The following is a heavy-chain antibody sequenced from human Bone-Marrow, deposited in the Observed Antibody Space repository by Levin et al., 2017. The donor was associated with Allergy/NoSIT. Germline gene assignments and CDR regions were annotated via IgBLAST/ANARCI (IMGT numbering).Heavy chain of an antibody. D-gene: IGHD2-2*01. Sequence: GGSLRLSCVASGFTFSNAWMSWVRQAPGKGLEWVGRIKSKTDGGTTDYAAPVKGRFTISRDDSKNTLYLQMNSLKTEDTAVYYCTTVTPGPPSSEAFDIWGQGTMVTVSS. CDR3: TTVTPGPPSSEAFDI. J-gene: IGHJ3*02. CDR2: IKSKTDGGTT. CDR1: GFTFSNAW. V-gene: IGHV3-15*01.